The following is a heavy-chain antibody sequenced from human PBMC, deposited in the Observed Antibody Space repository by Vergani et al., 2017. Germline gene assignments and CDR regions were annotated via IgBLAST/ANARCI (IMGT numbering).Heavy chain of an antibody. Sequence: QVQLQQWGAGLLKPSETLSLTCAVYGGSFSGYYWSWIRQPPGKGLEWIGEINHSGSTNYNPSLKSRVTISVDTSKNQFSLKLSSVTAADTAVYYCAGVVAYYYYGMDVWGQGTTVTVSS. CDR2: INHSGST. J-gene: IGHJ6*02. CDR3: AGVVAYYYYGMDV. V-gene: IGHV4-34*01. D-gene: IGHD2-15*01. CDR1: GGSFSGYY.